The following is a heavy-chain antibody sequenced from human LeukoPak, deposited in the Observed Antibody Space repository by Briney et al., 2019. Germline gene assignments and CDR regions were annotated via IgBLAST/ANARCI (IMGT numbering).Heavy chain of an antibody. CDR3: ARGGRYSSGWPSFDY. CDR2: ISSSSSYI. D-gene: IGHD6-19*01. CDR1: GFTFSSYS. J-gene: IGHJ4*02. Sequence: KPGGSLRLSCAASGFTFSSYSMNWVRQAPGKGLEWVSSISSSSSYIYYADSVTGRFTISRDNAKNSLYLQMNSLGAEDTALYYCARGGRYSSGWPSFDYWGQGTLVTVSS. V-gene: IGHV3-21*01.